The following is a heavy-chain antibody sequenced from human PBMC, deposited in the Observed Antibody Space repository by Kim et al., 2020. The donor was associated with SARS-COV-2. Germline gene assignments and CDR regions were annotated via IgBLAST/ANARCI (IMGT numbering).Heavy chain of an antibody. J-gene: IGHJ4*02. D-gene: IGHD3-3*01. CDR3: ARTPGPHFGVVIGDY. CDR1: GYTFTSYG. Sequence: ASVKVSCKASGYTFTSYGISWVRQAPGQGVEWMGWISAYNGNTKNAQKLQGRVTMTTDTSTSTAYMELRSLRSDDTAVYYCARTPGPHFGVVIGDYWGQGTLVTVSS. V-gene: IGHV1-18*01. CDR2: ISAYNGNT.